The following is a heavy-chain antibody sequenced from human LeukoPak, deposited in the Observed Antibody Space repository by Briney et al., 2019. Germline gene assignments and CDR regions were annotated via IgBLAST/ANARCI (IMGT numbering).Heavy chain of an antibody. CDR3: AQGGGNCGVDCFYYFDY. CDR1: GFTFSSNP. J-gene: IGHJ4*02. Sequence: TGGSLRLSCAASGFTFSSNPMAWVRQAPGKGLEWVSSIGGTGGSTYFADSVKGRFTISRDNSKNTLYLQMNSLRAEDTAVYYCAQGGGNCGVDCFYYFDYWGQGTLVTVSS. D-gene: IGHD2-21*02. CDR2: IGGTGGST. V-gene: IGHV3-23*01.